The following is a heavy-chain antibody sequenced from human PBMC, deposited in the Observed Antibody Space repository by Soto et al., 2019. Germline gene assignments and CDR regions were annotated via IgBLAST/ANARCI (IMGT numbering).Heavy chain of an antibody. CDR1: GFTFSSYG. CDR3: AKTGAGVGYCSSTSCHGEDY. Sequence: QVQLVESGGGVVQPGRSLRLSCAASGFTFSSYGMHWVRQAPGKGLEWVAVISYDGSNKYYADSVKGRFTISRDNSKNSLYLQMNSLRAEDTDMYFCAKTGAGVGYCSSTSCHGEDYWGQGTLVTVSS. V-gene: IGHV3-30*18. D-gene: IGHD2-2*01. J-gene: IGHJ4*02. CDR2: ISYDGSNK.